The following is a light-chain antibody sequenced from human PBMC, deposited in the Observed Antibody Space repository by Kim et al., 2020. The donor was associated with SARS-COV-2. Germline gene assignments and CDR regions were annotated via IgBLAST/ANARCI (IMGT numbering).Light chain of an antibody. CDR1: SIGFGR. CDR2: YQT. J-gene: IGLJ2*01. Sequence: AGKTGRLPCGDNSIGFGRVNWHRPRPGPATVFVIYYQTDWPAGNPETFSGYNSGNTATLTISRVEAGDEADYYCQLWDTGSDHPIFGGGTQVTVL. CDR3: QLWDTGSDHPI. V-gene: IGLV3-21*04.